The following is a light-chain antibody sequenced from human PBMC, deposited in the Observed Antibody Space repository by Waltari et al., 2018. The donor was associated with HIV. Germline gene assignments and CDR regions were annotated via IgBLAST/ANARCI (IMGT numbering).Light chain of an antibody. J-gene: IGKJ3*01. CDR2: ETS. CDR3: HQYSIWPLT. Sequence: ELVLTQSPATLSFSPGERATLSCRASQSVRSSLAWYQQKPGQAPRLLIYETSNRATGIPGRFKGSGSGTDFTLTISNLEPEDFALYYCHQYSIWPLTFGPGTTLDFK. V-gene: IGKV3-11*01. CDR1: QSVRSS.